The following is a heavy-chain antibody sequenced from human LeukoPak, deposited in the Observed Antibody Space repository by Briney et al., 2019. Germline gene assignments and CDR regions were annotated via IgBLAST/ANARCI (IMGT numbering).Heavy chain of an antibody. CDR2: INPISGGT. CDR1: GYTFTGYY. V-gene: IGHV1-2*06. Sequence: ATVKVSCKASGYTFTGYYMHWVRQAPGQGLEYMGRINPISGGTVYAQKFQGRVTMTRDTSITTAYMELTRLTSDDTAVYYCARYCSSTSCYSDYWGQGTLVTVSS. J-gene: IGHJ4*02. D-gene: IGHD2-2*01. CDR3: ARYCSSTSCYSDY.